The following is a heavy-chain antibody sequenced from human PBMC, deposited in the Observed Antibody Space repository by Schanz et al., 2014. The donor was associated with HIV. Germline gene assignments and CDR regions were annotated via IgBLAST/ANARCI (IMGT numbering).Heavy chain of an antibody. D-gene: IGHD3-22*01. CDR1: GFTFNNYG. Sequence: QVQLVESGGGVVQPGRSLRLSCAASGFTFNNYGIHWVRQAPGKGLEWMGVISYDGTKKHYADSVKGRFTISRDNSKNSLSLLIKSLRAEDAAVYYCAKDRNYYESKYRGKGNYYYYYGMDVWGQGTTVTVSS. V-gene: IGHV3-30*18. CDR2: ISYDGTKK. CDR3: AKDRNYYESKYRGKGNYYYYYGMDV. J-gene: IGHJ6*02.